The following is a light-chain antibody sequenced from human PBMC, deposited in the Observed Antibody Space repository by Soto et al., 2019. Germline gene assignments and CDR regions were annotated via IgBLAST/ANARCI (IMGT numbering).Light chain of an antibody. V-gene: IGLV2-11*01. J-gene: IGLJ2*01. CDR2: DVN. Sequence: QSALTQPRSVSGSPGQSVTISCTGTSSDVGGYSFVSWYQQHPGKAPKLMIYDVNKRPSGVPDRFSGSKSGNTASLTISGLQAEDEADYYCCSYAGSYNLVFGGGTKLTVL. CDR3: CSYAGSYNLV. CDR1: SSDVGGYSF.